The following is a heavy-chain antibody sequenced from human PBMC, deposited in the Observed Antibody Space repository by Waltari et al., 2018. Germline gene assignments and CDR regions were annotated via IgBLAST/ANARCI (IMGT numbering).Heavy chain of an antibody. V-gene: IGHV4-61*09. CDR3: ARDALRCSGGSCYSYFDY. Sequence: QVQLQESGPGLVKPSQTLSLTCTVSGGSISSGSYYWSWIRQPAGKGLEWIGYIYTSGSTNYNPSLKSRVTISVDTSKNQFSLKLSSVTAADTAVYYCARDALRCSGGSCYSYFDYWGQGTLVTVSS. D-gene: IGHD2-15*01. J-gene: IGHJ4*02. CDR2: IYTSGST. CDR1: GGSISSGSYY.